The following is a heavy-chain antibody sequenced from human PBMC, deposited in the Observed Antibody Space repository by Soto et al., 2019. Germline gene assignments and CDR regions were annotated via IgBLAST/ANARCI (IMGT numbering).Heavy chain of an antibody. Sequence: SETLSLTCAASGGALSGYYWSWIRQPPGKGLEWIGEINHSGSTNYNPSLKSRVTISVDTSKNQFSLKLSSVTAADTAVYYRASAFGGRPRYYDFWRCPHLTLYYMYVWGKETTVTVSS. CDR2: INHSGST. CDR3: ASAFGGRPRYYDFWRCPHLTLYYMYV. V-gene: IGHV4-34*01. CDR1: GGALSGYY. D-gene: IGHD3-3*01. J-gene: IGHJ6*03.